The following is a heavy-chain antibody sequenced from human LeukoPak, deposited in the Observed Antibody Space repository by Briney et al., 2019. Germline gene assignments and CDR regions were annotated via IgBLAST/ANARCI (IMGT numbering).Heavy chain of an antibody. CDR2: IYYSGST. CDR3: ASGAHSDYFDY. V-gene: IGHV4-59*08. CDR1: GGSISSYY. Sequence: PSETLSLTCTVSGGSISSYYWSWIRQPPGKGLEWIGYIYYSGSTNYNPSLKSRVTISVDTSKNQFSLKLSSVAAADTAVYYCASGAHSDYFDYWGQGTLVTVSS. J-gene: IGHJ4*02.